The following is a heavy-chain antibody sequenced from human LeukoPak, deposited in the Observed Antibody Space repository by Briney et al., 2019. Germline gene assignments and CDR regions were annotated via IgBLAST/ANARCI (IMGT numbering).Heavy chain of an antibody. CDR3: ARTGSERGHYYYYYMDV. J-gene: IGHJ6*03. CDR1: GGTFSSYA. CDR2: IIPIIGTA. Sequence: SVKVSCKASGGTFSSYAISWVRQAPGQGLEWMGGIIPIIGTANYAQKSQGRVTITTDESTSTAYMELSSLRSEDTAVYYCARTGSERGHYYYYYMDVWGKGTTVTVSS. V-gene: IGHV1-69*05. D-gene: IGHD1-1*01.